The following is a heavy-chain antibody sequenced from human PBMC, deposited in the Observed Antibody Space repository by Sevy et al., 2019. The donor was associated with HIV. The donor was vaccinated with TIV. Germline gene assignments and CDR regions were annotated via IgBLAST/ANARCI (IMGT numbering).Heavy chain of an antibody. CDR1: GYTFTSYG. CDR2: ISAYNGNT. CDR3: ASCYYYDSSGYPEWEYFQH. Sequence: ASVKVSCKASGYTFTSYGISWVRQAPGQGLEWMGWISAYNGNTNYAQKLQGRVTMTTDTSTSTAYMELRSLRSDDTAVYYCASCYYYDSSGYPEWEYFQHWGQGTLVTVSS. V-gene: IGHV1-18*01. D-gene: IGHD3-22*01. J-gene: IGHJ1*01.